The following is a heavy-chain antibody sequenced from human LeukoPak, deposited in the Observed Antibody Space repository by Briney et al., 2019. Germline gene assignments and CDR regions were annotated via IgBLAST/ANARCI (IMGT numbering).Heavy chain of an antibody. CDR3: TTPLAGVTTDNYYFMDV. CDR1: GFTFSNAW. J-gene: IGHJ6*03. V-gene: IGHV3-15*01. Sequence: PGGSLRLSCAASGFTFSNAWMSWVRQAPGKGLEWGGRIKSKTDDGTTDYAAPVKGRFTISRDDSKNTLYLQMNSLKTEDTAVYYCTTPLAGVTTDNYYFMDVWGKGTTVNVSS. D-gene: IGHD4-17*01. CDR2: IKSKTDDGTT.